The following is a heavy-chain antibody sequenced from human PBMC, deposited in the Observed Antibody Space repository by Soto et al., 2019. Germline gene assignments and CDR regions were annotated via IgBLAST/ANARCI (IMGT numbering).Heavy chain of an antibody. J-gene: IGHJ4*02. CDR3: AKEVGGTYYYFDY. CDR2: ISGSGGHT. CDR1: GFTFSNYA. Sequence: GGSLRLSCAASGFTFSNYAMSWVRQAPGKGLEWVSAISGSGGHTYYADSVKGRFTISRDNSKNTVYLQMNSLRAEDTAVYYCAKEVGGTYYYFDYWGQGTLVTVSS. V-gene: IGHV3-23*01. D-gene: IGHD1-26*01.